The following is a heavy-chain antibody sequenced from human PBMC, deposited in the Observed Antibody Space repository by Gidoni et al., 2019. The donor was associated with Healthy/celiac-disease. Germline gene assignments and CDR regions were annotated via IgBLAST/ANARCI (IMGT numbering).Heavy chain of an antibody. J-gene: IGHJ4*02. Sequence: QVQLVQSGAEVKKPGASVKVSCKASGYTFTTYYMHWVRQAPGQGFEWMGIINPSGGSTSHAQKFQGRVTMTRDTSTSTVYMELSSLRSEDTAVYYCARVFMNMKDKTGTPWYWGQGTLVTVSS. V-gene: IGHV1-46*01. CDR1: GYTFTTYY. CDR3: ARVFMNMKDKTGTPWY. CDR2: INPSGGST. D-gene: IGHD1-1*01.